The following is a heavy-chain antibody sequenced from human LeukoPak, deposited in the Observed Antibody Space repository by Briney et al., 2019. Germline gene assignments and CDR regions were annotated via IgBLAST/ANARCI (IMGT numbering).Heavy chain of an antibody. Sequence: ASVKVSCKASGYTFTSYDINWVRQATGQGLEWMGWMNPNSGNTGYAQKFQGRVTITRNTSISTAYMELSSLRSEDTAVYYCARGDQFNYGSGSDYFDYWSQGTLVTVSS. CDR1: GYTFTSYD. V-gene: IGHV1-8*03. D-gene: IGHD3-10*01. CDR3: ARGDQFNYGSGSDYFDY. J-gene: IGHJ4*02. CDR2: MNPNSGNT.